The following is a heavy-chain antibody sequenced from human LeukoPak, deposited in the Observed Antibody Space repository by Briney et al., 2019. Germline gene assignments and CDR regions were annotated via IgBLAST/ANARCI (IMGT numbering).Heavy chain of an antibody. V-gene: IGHV4-61*05. J-gene: IGHJ1*01. CDR2: IYYSGST. CDR1: GGSISSSSYY. CDR3: ARATPFKQ. Sequence: PSETLSLTCTVSGGSISSSSYYWGWIRQPPGKGLEWIGYIYYSGSTNYNPSLKSRVTISVDRSKNQFSLKLSSVTAADTAVYYCARATPFKQWGQGTLVTVSS.